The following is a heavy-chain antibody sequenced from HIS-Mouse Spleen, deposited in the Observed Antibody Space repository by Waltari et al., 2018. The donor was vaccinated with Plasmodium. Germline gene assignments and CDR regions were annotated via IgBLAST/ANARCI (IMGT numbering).Heavy chain of an antibody. CDR1: GGSFRGYY. CDR3: ARETAYGITGTTAFDI. D-gene: IGHD1-7*01. Sequence: QVQLQQWGAGLLKPSETLSLTCAVYGGSFRGYYWSWIRQPPGKGLEWIGEINHSGNTNYNPSLKSRVTISVDTSKNQFSLKLSSVTAADTAVYYCARETAYGITGTTAFDIWGQGTMVTVSS. V-gene: IGHV4-34*01. J-gene: IGHJ3*02. CDR2: INHSGNT.